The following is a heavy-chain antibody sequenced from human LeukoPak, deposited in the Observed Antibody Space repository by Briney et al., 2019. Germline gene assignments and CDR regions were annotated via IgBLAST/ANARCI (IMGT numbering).Heavy chain of an antibody. CDR3: ARDYYGSGSYYNRGFDY. CDR1: GFTFSSYW. D-gene: IGHD3-10*01. J-gene: IGHJ4*02. CDR2: IKQDGSEK. V-gene: IGHV3-7*03. Sequence: PGGSLRLSCAASGFTFSSYWMSRVRQAPGKGLEWVANIKQDGSEKYYVDSVKGRFTISRDNAKNSLYLRMNSLRAEDTAVYYCARDYYGSGSYYNRGFDYWGQGTLVTVSS.